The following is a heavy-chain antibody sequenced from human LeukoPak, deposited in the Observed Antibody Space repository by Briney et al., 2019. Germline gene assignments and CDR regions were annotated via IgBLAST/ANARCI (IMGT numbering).Heavy chain of an antibody. V-gene: IGHV3-21*01. D-gene: IGHD5-24*01. Sequence: GGSLRLSCVASGFTFSSYSMNWVRQAPGKGLEWVSSISSSSSYIYYADSAKGRFTISRDNAKNSLYLQMKSPRAEDTAVYYCARERDASDAFDIWGQGTMVTVSS. CDR3: ARERDASDAFDI. J-gene: IGHJ3*02. CDR1: GFTFSSYS. CDR2: ISSSSSYI.